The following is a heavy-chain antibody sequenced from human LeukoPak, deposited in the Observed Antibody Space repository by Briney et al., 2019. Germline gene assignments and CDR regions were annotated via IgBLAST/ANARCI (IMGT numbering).Heavy chain of an antibody. CDR1: AFTFSAHY. CDR2: IKNKAKSYTT. CDR3: TRDGGYGMDV. J-gene: IGHJ6*02. V-gene: IGHV3-72*01. D-gene: IGHD3-16*01. Sequence: AGSLRLSCAASAFTFSAHYMDWDRQAQGKGMEWVGRIKNKAKSYTTEYAASVDGRFTISRDNSKNSLFLQMNSLKTEDTALYYCTRDGGYGMDVWGQGTTVTVSS.